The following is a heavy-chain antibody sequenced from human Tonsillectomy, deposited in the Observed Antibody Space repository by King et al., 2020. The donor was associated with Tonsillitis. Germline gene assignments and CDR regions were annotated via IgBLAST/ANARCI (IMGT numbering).Heavy chain of an antibody. CDR3: ARSPHTLGVGGRFDP. CDR2: ISYDGSNK. V-gene: IGHV3-30-3*01. CDR1: GFTFSSYA. J-gene: IGHJ5*02. Sequence: VQLVESGGGVVQPGRSLRLSCAASGFTFSSYAMHWVRQAPGKGLEWVAGISYDGSNKYYAESVKGRFTISRDNSKNPPYLQMNSLRAEDTAVYYCARSPHTLGVGGRFDPCGARTLVTVSS. D-gene: IGHD7-27*01.